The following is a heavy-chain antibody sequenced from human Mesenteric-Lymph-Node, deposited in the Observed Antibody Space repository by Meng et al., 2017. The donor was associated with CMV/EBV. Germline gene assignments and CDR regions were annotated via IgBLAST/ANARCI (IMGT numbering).Heavy chain of an antibody. CDR3: ARKVPAARY. V-gene: IGHV3-21*01. CDR1: GFTCSSYS. CDR2: ITRISTYI. Sequence: GESLKISCAASGFTCSSYSMNWVRQAPGKGLEWVSSITRISTYIYYADSVKGRFTISRDTSKNTLYLQMNSLGAEDTAVYYCARKVPAARYWGQGTLVTVSS. D-gene: IGHD2-2*01. J-gene: IGHJ4*02.